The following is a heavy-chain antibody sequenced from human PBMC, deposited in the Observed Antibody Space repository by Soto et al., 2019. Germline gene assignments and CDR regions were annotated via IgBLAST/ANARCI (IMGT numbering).Heavy chain of an antibody. CDR1: GGSISSGGDY. Sequence: SETLSLTCTVSGGSISSGGDYWSWIRQHPGKGLEWIGYIYYSGSTYYNPSLKSRVTISVDTSKNQFSLKLSSVTAADTAVYYCASLKIGEFHFDYWGQGTLVTVSS. CDR2: IYYSGST. J-gene: IGHJ4*02. D-gene: IGHD3-10*01. V-gene: IGHV4-31*03. CDR3: ASLKIGEFHFDY.